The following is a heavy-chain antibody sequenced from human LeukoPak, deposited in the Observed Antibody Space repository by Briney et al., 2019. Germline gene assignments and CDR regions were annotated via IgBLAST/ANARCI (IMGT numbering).Heavy chain of an antibody. V-gene: IGHV4-39*01. J-gene: IGHJ4*02. CDR1: GFTFTNYA. Sequence: PGGSLRLSCAASGFTFTNYAMNWVRQAPGKGLEWIGSIYYSGSTYYNPSLKSRVTISVDTSKNQFSLKLSSVTAADTAVYYCARQGVLLWFGDLGLSGEQLDYWGQGTLVTVSS. D-gene: IGHD3-10*01. CDR3: ARQGVLLWFGDLGLSGEQLDY. CDR2: IYYSGST.